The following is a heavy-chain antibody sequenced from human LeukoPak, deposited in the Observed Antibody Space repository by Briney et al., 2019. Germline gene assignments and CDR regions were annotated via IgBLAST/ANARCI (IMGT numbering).Heavy chain of an antibody. Sequence: PGGSVRLSCAASGFTFSNYGFHWVRQAPGKGLEWVAVIWYDGGKKYYADSLKGRFTISKDNSKNTLYRERNTLTSEDTPVFFWARKGGSYRPSAGGGWGQGTRGPVPS. CDR2: IWYDGGKK. V-gene: IGHV3-33*01. CDR1: GFTFSNYG. D-gene: IGHD3-16*02. J-gene: IGHJ4*02. CDR3: ARKGGSYRPSAGGG.